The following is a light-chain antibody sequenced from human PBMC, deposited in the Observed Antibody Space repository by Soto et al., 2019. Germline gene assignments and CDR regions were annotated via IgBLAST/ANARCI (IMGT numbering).Light chain of an antibody. CDR1: QSVSSN. V-gene: IGKV3-15*01. J-gene: IGKJ2*01. CDR2: GAS. CDR3: QHYNNWPFT. Sequence: EIVMTQSPATLSVSPGERAILSCRAGQSVSSNLAWYQQKPGQAPTLLIYGASARATGIPVRFSGSRSGTEFTLTISSLQSEDFAVYYCQHYNNWPFTFGQGTKLEIK.